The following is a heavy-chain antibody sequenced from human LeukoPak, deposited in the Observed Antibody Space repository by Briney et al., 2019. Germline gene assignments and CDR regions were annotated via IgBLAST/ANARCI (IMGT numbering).Heavy chain of an antibody. J-gene: IGHJ4*02. CDR2: INPSGGRTT. Sequence: GASVKVSCKASGYTLTIYYMHWVRQAPGQGPEWMGVINPSGGRTTSYAHKIQGRVTMTRVTPTSTVNTQMRSLRSEDRAVYYCARGTLRYFDFWGQGALVTVSS. V-gene: IGHV1-46*01. CDR3: ARGTLRYFDF. CDR1: GYTLTIYY. D-gene: IGHD3-9*01.